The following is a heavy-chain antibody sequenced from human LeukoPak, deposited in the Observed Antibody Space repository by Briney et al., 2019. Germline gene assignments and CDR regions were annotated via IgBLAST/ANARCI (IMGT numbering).Heavy chain of an antibody. J-gene: IGHJ4*02. CDR3: AKDTTARLPDY. D-gene: IGHD5/OR15-5a*01. Sequence: GGSLRLSCAASGFTFSSYGMHWVRQAPGKGLEWVAFIRYDGSNTYYSDSVEGRFTISRDNSKNTLSLQMNSLRGEDTGVYYCAKDTTARLPDYWGQGTLVTVSS. CDR2: IRYDGSNT. V-gene: IGHV3-30*02. CDR1: GFTFSSYG.